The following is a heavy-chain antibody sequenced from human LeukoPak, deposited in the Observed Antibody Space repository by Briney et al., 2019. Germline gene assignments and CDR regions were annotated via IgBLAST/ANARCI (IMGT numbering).Heavy chain of an antibody. Sequence: SETLSLTCTVSGGSISSSSYYWGWIRQPPGKGLEWIGTIYYSGSTYHNPSLKSRVTISVDTSKTQFSLKLSSVTAADTAVYYCARHASLSIAAYFEYWGQGTLVTVSS. CDR2: IYYSGST. V-gene: IGHV4-39*01. J-gene: IGHJ4*02. D-gene: IGHD6-6*01. CDR1: GGSISSSSYY. CDR3: ARHASLSIAAYFEY.